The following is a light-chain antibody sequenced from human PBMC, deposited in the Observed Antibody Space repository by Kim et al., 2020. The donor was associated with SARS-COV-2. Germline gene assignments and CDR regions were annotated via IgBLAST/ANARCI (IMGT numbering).Light chain of an antibody. Sequence: SYELTQPPSVSVSPGQTASITCSGDKLGDKYACWYQQKPGQSPVLVIYQDSKRPSGIPERFSGSNSGNTATLTISGTQAMDEADYYCQAWDSTWVFGRGT. V-gene: IGLV3-1*01. CDR3: QAWDSTWV. CDR2: QDS. J-gene: IGLJ3*02. CDR1: KLGDKY.